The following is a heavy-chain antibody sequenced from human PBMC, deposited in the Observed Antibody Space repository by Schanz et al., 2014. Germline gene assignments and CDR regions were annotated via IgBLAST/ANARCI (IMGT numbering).Heavy chain of an antibody. CDR2: IMPLRGIG. V-gene: IGHV1-69*02. D-gene: IGHD6-19*01. CDR1: GDTFSKYN. CDR3: TRLRRADPNGFDV. J-gene: IGHJ6*02. Sequence: QVQLVQSGPEVKKPGSSVKVSCQAFGDTFSKYNIMWVRPVPGQGLEWLGRIMPLRGIGNNAWKFQDRLTITADKAMNITYKELSSLGTEDTAVYYCTRLRRADPNGFDVWGQGTTVTVS.